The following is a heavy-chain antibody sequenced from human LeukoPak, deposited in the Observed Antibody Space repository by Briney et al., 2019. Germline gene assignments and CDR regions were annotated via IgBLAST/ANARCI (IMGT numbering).Heavy chain of an antibody. J-gene: IGHJ4*02. CDR3: ARVSSQQLK. D-gene: IGHD6-13*01. V-gene: IGHV3-11*01. Sequence: GGSLRLSCAASGFTFSDYYMSWIRHAPGKGLEWISYISSSGGTIFQADSVKGRFTISRDNAENSLYLQMNNLRVEDTAVYYCARVSSQQLKWGQGTLVTVSS. CDR1: GFTFSDYY. CDR2: ISSSGGTI.